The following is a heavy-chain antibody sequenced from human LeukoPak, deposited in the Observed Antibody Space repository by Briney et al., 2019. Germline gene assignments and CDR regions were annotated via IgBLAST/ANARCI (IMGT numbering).Heavy chain of an antibody. CDR2: INHSGST. V-gene: IGHV4-34*01. Sequence: SETLSLTCAVYGGSFSGYSWSWIRQPPGKGLEWIGEINHSGSTNYNPSLKSRVTISVDTSKNQFSLKLSSVTAADTAVYYCASNLYSSSSVDYWGQGTLVTVSS. D-gene: IGHD6-6*01. CDR1: GGSFSGYS. J-gene: IGHJ4*02. CDR3: ASNLYSSSSVDY.